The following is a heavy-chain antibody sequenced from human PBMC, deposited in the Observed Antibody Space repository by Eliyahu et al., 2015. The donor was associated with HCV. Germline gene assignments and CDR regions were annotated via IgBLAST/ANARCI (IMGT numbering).Heavy chain of an antibody. CDR2: ISWNSGSI. D-gene: IGHD1-26*01. J-gene: IGHJ2*01. CDR3: AKGSDLGL. CDR1: GFTFDDYA. Sequence: EVQLVESGGGLVQPGRSLRLSCAASGFTFDDYAMHWVRQAPGKGLEWVSGISWNSGSIGYADSVKGRFTISRDNAKNSLYLQMNSLRAEDTALYYCAKGSDLGLWGRGTLVTVSS. V-gene: IGHV3-9*01.